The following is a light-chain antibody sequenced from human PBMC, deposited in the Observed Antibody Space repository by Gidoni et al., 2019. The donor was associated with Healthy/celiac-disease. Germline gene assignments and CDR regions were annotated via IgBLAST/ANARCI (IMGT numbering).Light chain of an antibody. CDR1: SLRSYY. CDR2: GKN. CDR3: NSRDSSGNHWV. Sequence: SSELTQDPAVSVALGLTVRITCQGDSLRSYYSSWYPQTPGQAPVLVIYGKNNRPSGIPGRFSGSSSGNTASLTITGAQAEDEADYYCNSRDSSGNHWVFGGGTKLTVL. V-gene: IGLV3-19*01. J-gene: IGLJ3*02.